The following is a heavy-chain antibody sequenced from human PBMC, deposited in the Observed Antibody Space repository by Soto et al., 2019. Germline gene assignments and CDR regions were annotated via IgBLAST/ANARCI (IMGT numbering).Heavy chain of an antibody. CDR1: GYTFTSYA. V-gene: IGHV1-3*01. Sequence: ASVNVSCKSSGYTFTSYAMHWVRPAPGQRLELMGWINAGNGNTKYSQKFQGRVTITRDTSASTAYMELSSLRSEDTALYYCARDCHDHHCEQGDRFAYRGQGTLDTVSS. D-gene: IGHD3-16*01. J-gene: IGHJ4*02. CDR3: ARDCHDHHCEQGDRFAY. CDR2: INAGNGNT.